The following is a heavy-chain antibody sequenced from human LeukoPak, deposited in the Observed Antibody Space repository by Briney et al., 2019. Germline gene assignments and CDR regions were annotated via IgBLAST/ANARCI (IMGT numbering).Heavy chain of an antibody. D-gene: IGHD6-19*01. J-gene: IGHJ3*02. CDR1: GFTFSSYA. CDR2: ISSNGGST. Sequence: SGRSLRLSCAASGFTFSSYAMHWVRQAPGKGLEYVSVISSNGGSTYYADSVKGRFTISRDNSKNTLYLQMSSLRAEDTAVYYCVKTLISVAGTGAFDIWGQGTMVTVSS. CDR3: VKTLISVAGTGAFDI. V-gene: IGHV3-64D*09.